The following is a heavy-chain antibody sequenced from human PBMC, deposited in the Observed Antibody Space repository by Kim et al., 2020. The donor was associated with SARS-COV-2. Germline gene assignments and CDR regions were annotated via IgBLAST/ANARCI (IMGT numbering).Heavy chain of an antibody. CDR3: ARENYYDSSGYLSELFDY. J-gene: IGHJ4*02. V-gene: IGHV4-59*01. D-gene: IGHD3-22*01. Sequence: KSRVTISVDTSKNPFSLKLSSVTAADTAVYYCARENYYDSSGYLSELFDYWGQGTLVTVSS.